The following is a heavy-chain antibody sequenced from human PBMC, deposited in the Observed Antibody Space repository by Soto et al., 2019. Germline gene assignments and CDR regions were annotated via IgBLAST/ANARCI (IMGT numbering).Heavy chain of an antibody. D-gene: IGHD2-15*01. CDR3: ARDAKGSYVDHFDY. J-gene: IGHJ4*02. CDR2: ISSSSSTI. V-gene: IGHV3-48*02. Sequence: HPGGSLRLSCAASGFTFTSHSMNGVRQAPGKGLEWVSYISSSSSTIYYANSVKGRFTISRDNAKNSLYLQMNSLRDEDTAVYYCARDAKGSYVDHFDYWLQGTLVTVSS. CDR1: GFTFTSHS.